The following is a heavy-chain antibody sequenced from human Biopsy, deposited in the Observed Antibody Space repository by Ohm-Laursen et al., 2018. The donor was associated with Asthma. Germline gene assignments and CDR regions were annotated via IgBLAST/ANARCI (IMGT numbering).Heavy chain of an antibody. J-gene: IGHJ4*02. CDR1: GGSVSSGSYY. Sequence: GTLSLTCTVSGGSVSSGSYYWSWIRQPPGKGLEWIGYIYYSGSTNYNPSLKIRVTISVDTSKNQFSLKLSSVTAADTAVYYCARERAGYYGSGSYLGYWGQGTLVTVSS. CDR2: IYYSGST. D-gene: IGHD3-10*01. CDR3: ARERAGYYGSGSYLGY. V-gene: IGHV4-61*01.